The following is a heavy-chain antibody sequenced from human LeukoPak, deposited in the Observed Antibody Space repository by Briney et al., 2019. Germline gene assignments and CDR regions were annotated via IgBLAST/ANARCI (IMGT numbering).Heavy chain of an antibody. D-gene: IGHD5-18*01. CDR1: GYSFTGYY. Sequence: GASVKVSCKASGYSFTGYYIHWVRQAPGQGLEWMGRINPHSGGTNYAQKFQGRVTMTRDTSITTAYMELSRLRSDDTAIYYCARGGLTGSYGPKTWGQGTLVTVSS. CDR2: INPHSGGT. J-gene: IGHJ4*02. V-gene: IGHV1-2*06. CDR3: ARGGLTGSYGPKT.